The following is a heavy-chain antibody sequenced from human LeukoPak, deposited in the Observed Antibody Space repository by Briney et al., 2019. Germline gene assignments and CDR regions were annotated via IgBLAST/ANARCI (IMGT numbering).Heavy chain of an antibody. J-gene: IGHJ4*02. CDR2: IIPIFGTA. Sequence: GASVKVSCKASGGTFSSYAISWVRQAPGQGLEWMGGIIPIFGTANYAQKFQGRVTITTDESTSTAYMELSSLRSEDTAVYYCARDPGYDSTAPPDFWGQGTLVTVSS. CDR3: ARDPGYDSTAPPDF. CDR1: GGTFSSYA. D-gene: IGHD3-22*01. V-gene: IGHV1-69*05.